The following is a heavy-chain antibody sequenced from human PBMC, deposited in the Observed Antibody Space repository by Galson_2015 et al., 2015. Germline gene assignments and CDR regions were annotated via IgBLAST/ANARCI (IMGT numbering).Heavy chain of an antibody. CDR1: GGSISSGSYY. CDR2: IYTSGST. CDR3: ATEGYYYDSSGLLGSGFDY. J-gene: IGHJ4*02. D-gene: IGHD3-22*01. V-gene: IGHV4-61*02. Sequence: TLSLTCTVSGGSISSGSYYWSWIRQPAGKGLEWIGRIYTSGSTNYNPSLKSRVTISVDTSKNQFSLKLSSVTAADTAVYYCATEGYYYDSSGLLGSGFDYWGQGTLVTVSS.